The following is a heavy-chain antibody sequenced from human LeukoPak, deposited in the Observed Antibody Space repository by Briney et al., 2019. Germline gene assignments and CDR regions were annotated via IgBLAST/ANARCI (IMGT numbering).Heavy chain of an antibody. D-gene: IGHD2-15*01. V-gene: IGHV5-51*01. J-gene: IGHJ4*02. CDR2: IYPDDSDI. Sequence: GESLKISCKGSGYSFPIYWIGWVRQMPGKGLEWMGIIYPDDSDIIDSPSFQGQVTISADKSINTAYLQWSSLKASDTAMYYCARLQRYCSGGNCYFFDYRGQGTLVTVSS. CDR3: ARLQRYCSGGNCYFFDY. CDR1: GYSFPIYW.